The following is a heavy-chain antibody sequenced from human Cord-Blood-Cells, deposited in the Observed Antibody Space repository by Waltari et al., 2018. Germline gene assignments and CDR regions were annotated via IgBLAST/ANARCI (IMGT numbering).Heavy chain of an antibody. CDR1: GFTFSSYW. J-gene: IGHJ4*02. V-gene: IGHV3-74*01. CDR2: INSDGRST. D-gene: IGHD4-17*01. CDR3: ASKAWGLDGEYYFDY. Sequence: EVQLVESGGGLVQPGGSLRLSCAASGFTFSSYWMHWVRQAPGKGLVWGSRINSDGRSTSDADSVKGRFTIARDNAKNTLYLQMNSLRAEDTAVYYCASKAWGLDGEYYFDYWGQGTLVTVSS.